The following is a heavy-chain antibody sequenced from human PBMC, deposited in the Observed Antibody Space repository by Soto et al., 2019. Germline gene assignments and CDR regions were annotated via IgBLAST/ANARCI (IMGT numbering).Heavy chain of an antibody. V-gene: IGHV3-7*03. CDR2: VKHDGRKK. D-gene: IGHD6-13*01. CDR1: GFTFRNYA. CDR3: ARDGEPDSSSWTPPAFDY. J-gene: IGHJ4*02. Sequence: VRSLRLSCAASGFTFRNYALNWIRQAPGKGLVWVARVKHDGRKKYYADSVKGRFTISRDNAKNSLYLQMNSLRAEDTAVYYCARDGEPDSSSWTPPAFDYWGQGTLVTVSS.